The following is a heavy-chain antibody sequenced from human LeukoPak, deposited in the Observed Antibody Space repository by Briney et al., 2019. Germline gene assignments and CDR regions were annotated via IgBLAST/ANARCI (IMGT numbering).Heavy chain of an antibody. V-gene: IGHV4-34*01. J-gene: IGHJ4*02. CDR1: GGSFSGYY. Sequence: SETLSLTCAVYGGSFSGYYWSWIRQPPGKGLEWIREINHSGSTNYNPSLKSRVTISVDTSKNQFSLKLSSVTAADTAVYYCAHGSAAGDFDYWGQGTLVTVSS. D-gene: IGHD6-13*01. CDR3: AHGSAAGDFDY. CDR2: INHSGST.